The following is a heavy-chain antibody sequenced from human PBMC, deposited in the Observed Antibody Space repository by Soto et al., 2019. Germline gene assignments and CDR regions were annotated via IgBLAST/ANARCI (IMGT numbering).Heavy chain of an antibody. Sequence: GGSLRLSCAASGFTFSSYGMHWVRQAPGKGLEWVAVISYDGSNKYYADSVKGRFTVSRDNSKNTLYLQMNSLRAEDTAVYYCAKGHYDSSGYYYPDAFDIWGQGTMVTVSS. CDR2: ISYDGSNK. J-gene: IGHJ3*02. CDR1: GFTFSSYG. CDR3: AKGHYDSSGYYYPDAFDI. V-gene: IGHV3-30*18. D-gene: IGHD3-22*01.